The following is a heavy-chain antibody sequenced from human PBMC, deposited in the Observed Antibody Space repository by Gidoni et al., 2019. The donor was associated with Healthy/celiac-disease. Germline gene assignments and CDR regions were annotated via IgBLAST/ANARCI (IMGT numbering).Heavy chain of an antibody. CDR2: INTSGST. CDR1: GGSISSGSYD. J-gene: IGHJ4*02. V-gene: IGHV4-61*02. CDR3: ARDQWLVGGGFDY. D-gene: IGHD6-19*01. Sequence: QVQLQESGPGLVKPSQTLSLTCTVSGGSISSGSYDWSWIRQPAGQGLMWFRRINTSGSTNHNPSRKGRVTISVDTSKNQFSLKLSSATAADTAVYYCARDQWLVGGGFDYWGQGTLVTVSS.